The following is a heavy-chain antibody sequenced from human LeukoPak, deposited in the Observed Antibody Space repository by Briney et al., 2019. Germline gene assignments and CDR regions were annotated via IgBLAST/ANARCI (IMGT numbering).Heavy chain of an antibody. V-gene: IGHV4-34*01. CDR3: ARGARYFDWLLYNAFDI. J-gene: IGHJ3*02. D-gene: IGHD3-9*01. Sequence: PSETLSLTCAVYGGSFSGYYWSWIRQPPGKGLEWIGEINHSGSTNYNPSLKSRVTISVDTSKNQFSLKLSSVTAADTAVYYCARGARYFDWLLYNAFDIWGQGTVVTVSS. CDR1: GGSFSGYY. CDR2: INHSGST.